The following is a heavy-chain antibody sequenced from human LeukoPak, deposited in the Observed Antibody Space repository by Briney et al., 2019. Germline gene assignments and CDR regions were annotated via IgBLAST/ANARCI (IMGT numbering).Heavy chain of an antibody. CDR1: DGSITNFY. D-gene: IGHD1-26*01. Sequence: SETLSLTCTVSDGSITNFYWSWIRQPAGKVLEWIGRFYSGGSTNYNPSLQSRVTISIDTSKNQLYLRLRSVTAADTAVYFCARDGIVGSTTFGYDYYGMDVWGQGTTVTVSS. CDR2: FYSGGST. J-gene: IGHJ6*02. V-gene: IGHV4-4*07. CDR3: ARDGIVGSTTFGYDYYGMDV.